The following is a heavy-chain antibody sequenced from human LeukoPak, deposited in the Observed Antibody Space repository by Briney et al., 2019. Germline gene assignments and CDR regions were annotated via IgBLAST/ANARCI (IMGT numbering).Heavy chain of an antibody. J-gene: IGHJ6*02. CDR1: GYTFTGYY. Sequence: ASVKVSCKASGYTFTGYYMHWVRQAPGQGLEWMGWINPNSGGTSYAQKFQGRVTMTRDTSISTAYMELSRLRSDDTAVYYCARDTTAGGVVVPAARGYGMDVWGQGTTVTVSS. V-gene: IGHV1-2*02. CDR2: INPNSGGT. D-gene: IGHD2-2*01. CDR3: ARDTTAGGVVVPAARGYGMDV.